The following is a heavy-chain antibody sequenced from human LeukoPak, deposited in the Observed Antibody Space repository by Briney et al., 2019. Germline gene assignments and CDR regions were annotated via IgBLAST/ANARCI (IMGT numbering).Heavy chain of an antibody. CDR2: IYPGDSDT. CDR1: GYSFTNYW. D-gene: IGHD2-8*02. CDR3: ARQGTGYSFDY. J-gene: IGHJ4*02. V-gene: IGHV5-51*01. Sequence: GESLKISCLVSGYSFTNYWIVWVRQMPGKGLEWMGIIYPGDSDTKYSPSFQGQVTFSADKSVNIVYLQWSSLKASDTAMYYCARQGTGYSFDYWGQGTLVTVSS.